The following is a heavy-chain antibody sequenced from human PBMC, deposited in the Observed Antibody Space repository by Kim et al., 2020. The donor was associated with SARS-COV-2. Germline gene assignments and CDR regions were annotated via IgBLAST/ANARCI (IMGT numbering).Heavy chain of an antibody. D-gene: IGHD1-26*01. Sequence: GGSLRLSCAASGFTFSSYSMNWVRQAPGKGLEWVSSISSSSSYIYYADSVKGRFTISRDNAKNSLYLQMNSLRAEDTAVYYCAQGSWDYYYYGMDVWGQGTTVTVSS. V-gene: IGHV3-21*01. CDR1: GFTFSSYS. CDR3: AQGSWDYYYYGMDV. CDR2: ISSSSSYI. J-gene: IGHJ6*02.